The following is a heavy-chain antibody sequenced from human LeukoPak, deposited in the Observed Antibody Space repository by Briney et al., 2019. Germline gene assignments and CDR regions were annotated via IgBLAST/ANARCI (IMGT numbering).Heavy chain of an antibody. Sequence: GGSLRLSCAASGFTFSSYEMNWVRQAPGKGLEWVSYISISSSTIYYADSVKGRFTISRDNAKNSLYLQMNSLRAEDTAVYYCAKAPVTTCSGAYCYPFDYWGQGTLVTVSS. CDR3: AKAPVTTCSGAYCYPFDY. CDR2: ISISSSTI. CDR1: GFTFSSYE. D-gene: IGHD2-21*01. V-gene: IGHV3-48*01. J-gene: IGHJ4*02.